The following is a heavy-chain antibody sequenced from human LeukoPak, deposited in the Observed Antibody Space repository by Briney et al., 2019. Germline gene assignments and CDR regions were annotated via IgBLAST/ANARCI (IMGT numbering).Heavy chain of an antibody. Sequence: PSETLSLTCTVSGASISSYYWSWIRQPPGKGLEWIGYIYYSGSTDYNPSLKSRVTISVDTSKNQFSLRLSSVTAADTAVYYCARHRYYYDSSGYYYQPWGQGTLVTVSS. CDR1: GASISSYY. CDR2: IYYSGST. CDR3: ARHRYYYDSSGYYYQP. D-gene: IGHD3-22*01. J-gene: IGHJ5*02. V-gene: IGHV4-59*01.